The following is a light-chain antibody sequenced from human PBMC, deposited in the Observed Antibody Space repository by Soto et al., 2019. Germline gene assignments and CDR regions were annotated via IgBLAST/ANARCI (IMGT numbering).Light chain of an antibody. V-gene: IGKV1-39*01. CDR2: AAS. CDR1: QSISTY. CDR3: QQSYSTPRT. Sequence: DIQMTQSPSSLSASVGDRVTITCRPSQSISTYLNWYQQKPGKAPKLLINAASSLQSGVPSRFSGSGSGTAFTLTISSLQPEDFATYYCQQSYSTPRTFGQGTKVEIK. J-gene: IGKJ1*01.